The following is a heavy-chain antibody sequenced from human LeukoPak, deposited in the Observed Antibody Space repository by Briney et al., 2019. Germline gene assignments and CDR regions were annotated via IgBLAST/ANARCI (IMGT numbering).Heavy chain of an antibody. J-gene: IGHJ4*02. CDR2: IKSDSDGGTT. Sequence: GGSLRLSCAASGSSSSSTWMSWVRQAPGKGLEWVGRIKSDSDGGTTDCAAAVKGRFTIQSDDSKNTLSLRIKGLNTWHAALYYYSTVGNPGYFASWGQGTLVTVSP. CDR1: GSSSSSTW. CDR3: STVGNPGYFAS. V-gene: IGHV3-15*01.